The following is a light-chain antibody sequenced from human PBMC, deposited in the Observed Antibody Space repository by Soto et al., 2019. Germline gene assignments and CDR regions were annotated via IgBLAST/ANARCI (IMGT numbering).Light chain of an antibody. Sequence: DFQMTQSPPSLSASVGDRVTITCRASQTISTYLNWYQQKPGKAPKLLIYDTSSLQSGVPSRFSGPGSGTDFTLTISSLQPEDFATYYCQQSYNTPPYTFGQGTKLEIK. V-gene: IGKV1-39*01. J-gene: IGKJ2*01. CDR2: DTS. CDR1: QTISTY. CDR3: QQSYNTPPYT.